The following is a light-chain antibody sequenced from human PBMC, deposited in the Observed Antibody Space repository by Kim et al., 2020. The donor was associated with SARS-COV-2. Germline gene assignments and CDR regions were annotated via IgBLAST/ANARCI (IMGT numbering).Light chain of an antibody. CDR2: RVI. CDR1: KIGSET. V-gene: IGLV3-9*01. CDR3: QVWDSSTAFYV. J-gene: IGLJ1*01. Sequence: ALGQTASIPCGRDKIGSETVHWYQKKPGQAPVMVIYRVIHRPSGIPERFSGSISGNTATLTITGAQVDDEADYYCQVWDSSTAFYVFGSGTKVTVL.